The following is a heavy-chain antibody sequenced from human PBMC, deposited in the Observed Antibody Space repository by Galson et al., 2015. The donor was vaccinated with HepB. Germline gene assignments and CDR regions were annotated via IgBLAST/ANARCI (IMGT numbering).Heavy chain of an antibody. Sequence: SVKVSCKASGYTFTGYYMHWVRQAPGQGLEWMGWINPNSGGTNYAQKFQGWVTMTRDTSISTAYMELSSLRSDDTAVYYCAREAAAGRGTRLYYFDYWGQGTLVTVSS. J-gene: IGHJ4*02. CDR2: INPNSGGT. V-gene: IGHV1-2*04. CDR3: AREAAAGRGTRLYYFDY. CDR1: GYTFTGYY. D-gene: IGHD6-13*01.